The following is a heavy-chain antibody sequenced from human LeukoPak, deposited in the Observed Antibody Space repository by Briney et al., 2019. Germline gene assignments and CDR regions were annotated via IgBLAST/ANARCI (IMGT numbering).Heavy chain of an antibody. CDR2: IYYSGST. Sequence: SETLSLTCAVYGGSFSGYYWSWIRQPPGKELEWIGYIYYSGSTNYNPSLKSRVTISVDTSKNQFSLKLSSVTAADTAVYYCTFSTYYYDSSGYPPFDYWGQGTLVTVSS. CDR1: GGSFSGYY. V-gene: IGHV4-59*01. J-gene: IGHJ4*02. CDR3: TFSTYYYDSSGYPPFDY. D-gene: IGHD3-22*01.